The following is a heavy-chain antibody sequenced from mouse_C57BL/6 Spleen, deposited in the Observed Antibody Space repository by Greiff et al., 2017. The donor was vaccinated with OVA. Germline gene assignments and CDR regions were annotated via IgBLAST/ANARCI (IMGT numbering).Heavy chain of an antibody. CDR2: IDPSDSYT. CDR1: GYTFTSYW. V-gene: IGHV1-50*01. CDR3: ARKEYGYDGGDFDY. Sequence: QVQLQQPGAELVKPGASVKLSCKASGYTFTSYWMQWVKQRPGQGLEWIGEIDPSDSYTNYNQKVKGKATLTVDTSSSTAYMQLSSLTSEDSAVYYCARKEYGYDGGDFDYWGQGTTLTVSS. J-gene: IGHJ2*01. D-gene: IGHD2-2*01.